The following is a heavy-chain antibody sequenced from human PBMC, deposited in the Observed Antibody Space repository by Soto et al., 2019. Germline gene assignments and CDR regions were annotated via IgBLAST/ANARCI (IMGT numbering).Heavy chain of an antibody. D-gene: IGHD3-22*01. J-gene: IGHJ6*02. Sequence: EVQLVESGGGLVQPGRSLRLSCAASGFTFDDYAMHWVRQAPGKGLEWVSGISWNSGSIGYADSVKGRFTISRSNAKNTLYLQMNTRRAEDTALYYCAKDITAGFYDGSGDYYYYGMDVWGQGTTVTVSS. CDR2: ISWNSGSI. CDR1: GFTFDDYA. CDR3: AKDITAGFYDGSGDYYYYGMDV. V-gene: IGHV3-9*01.